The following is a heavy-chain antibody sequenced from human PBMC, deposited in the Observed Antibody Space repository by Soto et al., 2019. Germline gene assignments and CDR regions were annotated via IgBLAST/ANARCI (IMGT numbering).Heavy chain of an antibody. D-gene: IGHD6-19*01. CDR3: ARSPQYSSGWNGGFDY. J-gene: IGHJ4*02. CDR2: IFYGGHT. CDR1: GDFLTTYY. Sequence: PSETLSLTCHVSGDFLTTYYWNWIRQSPGKGLEWIGYIFYGGHTNYNPSLRGRATISVDTSKNQFSLKLSSVTAADTAVYYCARSPQYSSGWNGGFDYWGQGTLVTVSS. V-gene: IGHV4-59*01.